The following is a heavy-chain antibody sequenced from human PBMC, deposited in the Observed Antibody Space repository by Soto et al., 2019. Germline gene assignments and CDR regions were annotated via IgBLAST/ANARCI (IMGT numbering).Heavy chain of an antibody. D-gene: IGHD2-15*01. CDR3: AREPLGYCSGGSCLQNWFDP. CDR2: ISAYNGNT. Sequence: EASVKVSCKASGYTFTSYGISWVRQAPGQGLEWMGWISAYNGNTNYAQKLQGRVTMTTDTSTSTAYMELRSLRSDDTAVYYCAREPLGYCSGGSCLQNWFDPWGQGTLVTVS. V-gene: IGHV1-18*01. J-gene: IGHJ5*02. CDR1: GYTFTSYG.